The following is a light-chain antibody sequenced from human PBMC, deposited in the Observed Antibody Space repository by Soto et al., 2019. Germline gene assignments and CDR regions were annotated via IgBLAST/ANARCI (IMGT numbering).Light chain of an antibody. J-gene: IGKJ2*01. CDR3: QQYGSSPPFT. Sequence: EIGLTQSPGTLSLSPREKATLSCRASQSVRSSSLAWYQQKPGQAPRLLIYGASSRATGVPDRFSGSGSGTDFTLTISRLEPEDIAVYYCQQYGSSPPFTFGQGTKLEIK. CDR2: GAS. V-gene: IGKV3-20*01. CDR1: QSVRSSS.